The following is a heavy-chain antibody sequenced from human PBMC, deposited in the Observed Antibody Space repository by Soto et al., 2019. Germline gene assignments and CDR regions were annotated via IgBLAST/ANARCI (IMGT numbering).Heavy chain of an antibody. CDR1: GGSISSSNW. D-gene: IGHD3-3*01. CDR3: ARVGSDDFWSGSFNWFDP. CDR2: IYHSGST. V-gene: IGHV4-4*03. Sequence: LRETLSLTCAVSGGSISSSNWWSWVRQPPGKGLEWIGEIYHSGSTNYNPSLKSRVTISVDKSKNQFSLKLSSVTAADTAVYYCARVGSDDFWSGSFNWFDPWGQGTLVTVSS. J-gene: IGHJ5*02.